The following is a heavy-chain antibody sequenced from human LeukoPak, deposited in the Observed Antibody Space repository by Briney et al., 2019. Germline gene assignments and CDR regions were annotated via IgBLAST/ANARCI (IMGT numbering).Heavy chain of an antibody. CDR3: AKMHIGGWLWDAFDV. Sequence: GGSLRLSCAASGFTFSSYAMSWVRHAPGTGLEWVSAIGASGGSTYYADSVQGRFTISSDNSKNTLYLQMNSLRAEDTAVYYCAKMHIGGWLWDAFDVWGQGTLVTVSS. V-gene: IGHV3-23*01. J-gene: IGHJ3*01. CDR1: GFTFSSYA. D-gene: IGHD3-22*01. CDR2: IGASGGST.